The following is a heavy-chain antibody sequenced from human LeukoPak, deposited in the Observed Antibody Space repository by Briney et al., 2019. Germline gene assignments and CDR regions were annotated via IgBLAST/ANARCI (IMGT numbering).Heavy chain of an antibody. D-gene: IGHD3-10*01. V-gene: IGHV1-18*01. Sequence: GASVRVSCKASGYTFTSYGISWVRQAPGQGLEWMGWISAYNGNTNYAQKLQGRVTMTTDTSTSTAYMELRSLRSDDTAVYYCARDMNQAGVEWDYFDYWGQGTLVTVSS. CDR3: ARDMNQAGVEWDYFDY. J-gene: IGHJ4*02. CDR1: GYTFTSYG. CDR2: ISAYNGNT.